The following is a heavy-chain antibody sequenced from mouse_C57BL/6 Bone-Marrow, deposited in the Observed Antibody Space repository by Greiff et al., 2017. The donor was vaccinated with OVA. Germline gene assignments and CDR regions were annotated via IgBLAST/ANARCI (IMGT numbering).Heavy chain of an antibody. CDR2: INPYNGGT. J-gene: IGHJ3*01. D-gene: IGHD4-1*02. CDR3: ACQLGRSLAY. V-gene: IGHV1-19*01. CDR1: GYTFTDYY. Sequence: EVQLQQSGPVLVKPGASVKMSCKASGYTFTDYYMNWVKQSHGKSLEWIGVINPYNGGTSYNQKFKGKATLTVDKSSSTAYMELNSVTSEDYAFEYCACQLGRSLAYWGQGTLVTVSA.